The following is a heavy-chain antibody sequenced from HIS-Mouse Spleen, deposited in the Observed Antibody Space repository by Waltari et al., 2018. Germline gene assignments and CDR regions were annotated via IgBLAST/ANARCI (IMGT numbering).Heavy chain of an antibody. V-gene: IGHV1-8*01. CDR3: ARGHDYSNYFDY. J-gene: IGHJ4*02. D-gene: IGHD4-4*01. CDR1: GYTFTSFD. CDR2: MNPNSGNT. Sequence: QVQLVQSGAEVKKPGASVKGSCKASGYTFTSFDINWVRQATGQGLEWMGWMNPNSGNTGYAQKFQGRVTMTRNTSISTAYMELSSLRSEDTAVYYCARGHDYSNYFDYWGQGTLVTVSS.